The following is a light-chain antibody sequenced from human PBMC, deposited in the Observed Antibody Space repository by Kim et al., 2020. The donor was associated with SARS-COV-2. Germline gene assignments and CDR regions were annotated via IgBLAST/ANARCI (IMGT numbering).Light chain of an antibody. CDR1: QSISSW. CDR2: KAS. Sequence: DIQMTQSPSTLSASVGDRVTITCRASQSISSWLAWYQQKPGKAPKLLIYKASSLKSWVPSRFSGSGSGTEFTLTISSLQPDDFATYYCQQYDTYGTFGQGTKVDIK. V-gene: IGKV1-5*03. CDR3: QQYDTYGT. J-gene: IGKJ1*01.